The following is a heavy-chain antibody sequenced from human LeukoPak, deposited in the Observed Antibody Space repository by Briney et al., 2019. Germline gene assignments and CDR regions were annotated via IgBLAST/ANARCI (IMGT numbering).Heavy chain of an antibody. CDR1: GFSFSSYA. J-gene: IGHJ3*02. V-gene: IGHV3-15*01. D-gene: IGHD3-9*01. Sequence: GGSLRLSCAASGFSFSSYAMTWVRQAPGKGLEWVGRIKSKTDGGTTDYAAPVKGRFTISRDDSKNTLYLQMNSLKTEDTAVYYCTTGAGGTGYFDWLLGAFDIWGQGTMVTVSS. CDR2: IKSKTDGGTT. CDR3: TTGAGGTGYFDWLLGAFDI.